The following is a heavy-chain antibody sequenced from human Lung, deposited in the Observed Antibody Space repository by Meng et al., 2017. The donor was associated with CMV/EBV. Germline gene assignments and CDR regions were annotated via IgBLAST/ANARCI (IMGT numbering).Heavy chain of an antibody. V-gene: IGHV3-7*01. Sequence: GGSLRLSCAASGFILSSYWMSWVRQAPGKGLEWVANIKQDGSEKYYVDSVRGRFTISRDNAKSSLYLQMNGLRAEDTAVYYCARNPVTNRRGSHFDCWGQGTLVTVS. J-gene: IGHJ4*02. CDR2: IKQDGSEK. D-gene: IGHD4-17*01. CDR1: GFILSSYW. CDR3: ARNPVTNRRGSHFDC.